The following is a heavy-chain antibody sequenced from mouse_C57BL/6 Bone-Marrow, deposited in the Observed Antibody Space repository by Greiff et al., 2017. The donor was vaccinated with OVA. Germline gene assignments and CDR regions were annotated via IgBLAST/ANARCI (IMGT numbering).Heavy chain of an antibody. CDR3: ARGGGIYYYGSRFAY. V-gene: IGHV3-6*01. J-gene: IGHJ3*01. CDR2: ISYDGSN. D-gene: IGHD1-1*01. Sequence: DVKLQESGPGLVKPSQSLSLTCSVTGYSITSGYYWNWIRQFPGNKLEWMGYISYDGSNNYNPSLKNRISITRDTSKNQFFLKLNSVTTEDTATYYCARGGGIYYYGSRFAYWGQGTLVTVSA. CDR1: GYSITSGYY.